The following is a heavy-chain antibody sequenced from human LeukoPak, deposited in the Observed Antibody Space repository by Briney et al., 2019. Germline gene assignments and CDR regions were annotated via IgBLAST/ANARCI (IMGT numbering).Heavy chain of an antibody. CDR2: IYTSGST. D-gene: IGHD6-13*01. Sequence: SETLSLTCTVSGGSISSGSYYWSWIRQPAGKGLEWIGRIYTSGSTNYNPSLKSRVTISVDTSKNQFSLKLSSVTAADTAVYYCARREGDSSRFNWFDPWGQGTLVTVSS. V-gene: IGHV4-61*02. CDR1: GGSISSGSYY. CDR3: ARREGDSSRFNWFDP. J-gene: IGHJ5*02.